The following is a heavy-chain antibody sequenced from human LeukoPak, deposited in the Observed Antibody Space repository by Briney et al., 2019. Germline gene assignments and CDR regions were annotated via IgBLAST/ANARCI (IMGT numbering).Heavy chain of an antibody. CDR1: GFTFSSYS. V-gene: IGHV3-21*01. Sequence: KPGGSLRLSCAASGFTFSSYSMNWVRQAPGKGLEWVSSISSSSSYIYYADSVKGRFTISRDNAKNSLYLQMNSLRAEDTAVYYCARDANIAATFPSWFDPWGQGTLVTVSS. J-gene: IGHJ5*02. D-gene: IGHD6-13*01. CDR3: ARDANIAATFPSWFDP. CDR2: ISSSSSYI.